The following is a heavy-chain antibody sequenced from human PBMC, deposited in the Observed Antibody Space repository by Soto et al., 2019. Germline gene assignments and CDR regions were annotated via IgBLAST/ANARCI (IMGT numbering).Heavy chain of an antibody. CDR3: ARGYCRSTSCQYYLDF. Sequence: ASVKVSCKASGYTFTGYAIHWVRQAPGQRLEWMGWINGDNGDTKYAQKFQGRVTITRDTSATTAYMELTSLGSEDTALYHCARGYCRSTSCQYYLDFWGQGTPVTVSS. CDR2: INGDNGDT. V-gene: IGHV1-3*01. D-gene: IGHD2-2*01. CDR1: GYTFTGYA. J-gene: IGHJ4*02.